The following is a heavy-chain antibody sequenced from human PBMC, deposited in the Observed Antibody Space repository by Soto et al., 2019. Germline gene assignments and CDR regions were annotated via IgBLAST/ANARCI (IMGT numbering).Heavy chain of an antibody. CDR1: GGTFSSYA. Sequence: QVQLVQSGAEVKKPGSSVKVSCKASGGTFSSYAISWVRQAPGQGLEGMGGIIPIFGTANYAQKYQGRVTISADESTSTAYMELSSLSSEDTAVYYCTRVMGSAASSNAFDIWGQGTMVTVAS. CDR2: IIPIFGTA. D-gene: IGHD2-2*01. V-gene: IGHV1-69*12. J-gene: IGHJ3*02. CDR3: TRVMGSAASSNAFDI.